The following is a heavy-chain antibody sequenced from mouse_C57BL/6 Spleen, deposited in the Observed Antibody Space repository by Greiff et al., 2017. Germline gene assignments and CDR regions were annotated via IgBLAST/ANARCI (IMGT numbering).Heavy chain of an antibody. Sequence: QFQLQQPGAELVKPGASVKLSCKASGYTFTSYWMHWVKQRPGQGLEWIGMIHPNSGSTNYNEKFKSKSTLTVDKSSSTAYMQLSSLASEDSAVYYCARSEAYYSNCEFAYWGQGTLVSVSA. J-gene: IGHJ3*01. D-gene: IGHD2-5*01. CDR1: GYTFTSYW. CDR3: ARSEAYYSNCEFAY. V-gene: IGHV1-64*01. CDR2: IHPNSGST.